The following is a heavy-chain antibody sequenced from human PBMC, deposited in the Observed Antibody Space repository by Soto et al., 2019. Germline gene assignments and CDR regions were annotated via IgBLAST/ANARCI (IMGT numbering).Heavy chain of an antibody. CDR3: ARDSITMVRGVSGDDYYYYGMDV. V-gene: IGHV4-31*03. Sequence: SETLSLTCTVSGGSISSGGYYWSWIRQHPGKGLEWIGYIYYSGSTYYNPSLKSRVTISVDTSKNQFSLKLSSVTAADTAVYYCARDSITMVRGVSGDDYYYYGMDVRGQGTTVTVSS. CDR1: GGSISSGGYY. J-gene: IGHJ6*02. CDR2: IYYSGST. D-gene: IGHD3-10*01.